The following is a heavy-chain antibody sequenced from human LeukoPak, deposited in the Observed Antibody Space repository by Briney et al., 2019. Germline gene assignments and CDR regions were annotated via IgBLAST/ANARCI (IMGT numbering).Heavy chain of an antibody. CDR2: INTDGSST. J-gene: IGHJ4*02. CDR3: ARDNDSGWDRFDY. V-gene: IGHV3-74*01. Sequence: GGSLRLSCAASGFTFSNYWMHWVRQAPGKGLVWVSRINTDGSSTIYADSVKGRFTISRDNAKNTLYLQMNSLRADDTAVYYCARDNDSGWDRFDYWGQGTLVTVSS. CDR1: GFTFSNYW. D-gene: IGHD6-19*01.